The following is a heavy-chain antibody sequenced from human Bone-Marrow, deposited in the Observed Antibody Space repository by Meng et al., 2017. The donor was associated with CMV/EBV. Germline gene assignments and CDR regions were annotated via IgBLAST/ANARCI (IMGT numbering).Heavy chain of an antibody. CDR2: IIPIFGTA. CDR3: ARGRCSSTSCYMALHSYYYYYGMDV. V-gene: IGHV1-69*05. J-gene: IGHJ6*02. CDR1: GGTFSSYA. Sequence: SVKVSCKVSGGTFSSYAISWVRQAPGQGLEWMGGIIPIFGTANYAQKFQGRVTITRNTSISTAYMELSSLRSEDTAVYYCARGRCSSTSCYMALHSYYYYYGMDVWGQGTTVTV. D-gene: IGHD2-2*02.